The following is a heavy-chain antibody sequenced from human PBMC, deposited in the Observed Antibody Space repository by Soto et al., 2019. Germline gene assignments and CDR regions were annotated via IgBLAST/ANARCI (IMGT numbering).Heavy chain of an antibody. CDR2: IIPLFGTT. D-gene: IGHD3-10*01. CDR1: GDTFKNCV. Sequence: QVQVVQSGVEVRRPGSSVKVSCKASGDTFKNCVISWVRQAPGQGLEWMGGIIPLFGTTDFAQRFQGRLTITTDESTTTGYMELSRLRSEDTATYYCAAELGFGKLSVVWGQGNTVIVSS. CDR3: AAELGFGKLSVV. V-gene: IGHV1-69*01. J-gene: IGHJ6*02.